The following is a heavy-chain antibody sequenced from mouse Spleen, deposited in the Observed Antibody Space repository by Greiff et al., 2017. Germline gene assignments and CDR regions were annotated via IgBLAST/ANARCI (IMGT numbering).Heavy chain of an antibody. CDR3: ARGGYYYGNFDY. CDR1: GFTFSSYA. Sequence: EVMLVESGGGLVKLGGSLKLSCAASGFTFSSYAMSWVRQTPEKRLEWVATISSGGGNTYYPDSVKGRFTISRDNAKNTLYLQMSSLKSEDTAMYYCARGGYYYGNFDYWGQGTTLTVSS. CDR2: ISSGGGNT. D-gene: IGHD2-1*01. V-gene: IGHV5-9*01. J-gene: IGHJ2*01.